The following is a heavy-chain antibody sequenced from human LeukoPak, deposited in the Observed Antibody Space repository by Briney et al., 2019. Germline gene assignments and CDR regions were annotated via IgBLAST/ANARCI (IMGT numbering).Heavy chain of an antibody. V-gene: IGHV3-7*01. Sequence: GGSLRLSCAASEFTFSTYWMSWVRQAPGKGLEWVANIKQDGSEKYYVDSVKGRFTISRDNAKNSLFLQMNSLRAEDTAVYYCARLQYCGGGSCYDYWGQGTLVTVSS. CDR2: IKQDGSEK. D-gene: IGHD2-15*01. CDR3: ARLQYCGGGSCYDY. CDR1: EFTFSTYW. J-gene: IGHJ4*02.